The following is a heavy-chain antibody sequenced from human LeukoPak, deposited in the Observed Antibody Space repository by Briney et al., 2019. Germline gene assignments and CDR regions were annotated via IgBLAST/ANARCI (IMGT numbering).Heavy chain of an antibody. CDR3: ARTRVIVGVTSAFDI. V-gene: IGHV4-59*01. Sequence: SETLSLTCTVSGDSISSYYWSWIRQPPGKGLEWIGYIYFSGSTNYNPSLKSRVTISLDTSKNQFSLKLSSVTAADTAVYYCARTRVIVGVTSAFDIWGQGTVVTVSS. CDR2: IYFSGST. D-gene: IGHD1-26*01. CDR1: GDSISSYY. J-gene: IGHJ3*02.